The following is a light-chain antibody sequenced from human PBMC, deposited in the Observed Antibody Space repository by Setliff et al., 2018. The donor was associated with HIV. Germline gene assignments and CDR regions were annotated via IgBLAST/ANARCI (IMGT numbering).Light chain of an antibody. CDR2: EVT. J-gene: IGLJ3*02. Sequence: QSALAQPASVSGSPGQSITISCTGTSSDIGGYNYVSWYQQHPGKAPKLMIYEVTNRPSGVSHRFAGSKSGNAASLTISGLQAEDEADYYCISFTTSSTWVFGGGTKVTVL. CDR3: ISFTTSSTWV. V-gene: IGLV2-14*01. CDR1: SSDIGGYNY.